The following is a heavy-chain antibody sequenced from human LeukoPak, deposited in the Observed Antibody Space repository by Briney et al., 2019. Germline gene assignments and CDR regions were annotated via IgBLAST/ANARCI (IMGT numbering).Heavy chain of an antibody. CDR1: GGSLSSYY. CDR3: ARHGGSYFYY. J-gene: IGHJ4*02. V-gene: IGHV4-59*08. Sequence: SETLSLTRTVSGGSLSSYYCCWIRPAPGPGVEWFGYIYYSGTTKYNTSLLGRVSISVDTSKNQFSLRLSSVAAADTAVYYCARHGGSYFYYWGQGTLVTVSS. CDR2: IYYSGTT. D-gene: IGHD1-26*01.